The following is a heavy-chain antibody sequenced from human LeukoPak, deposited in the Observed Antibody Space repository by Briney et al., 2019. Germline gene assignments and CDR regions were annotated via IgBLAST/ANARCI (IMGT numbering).Heavy chain of an antibody. Sequence: GGSLRLSCATSGFTFTTFWMHWVRQAPGKGLVWVSRINHDGSSTNYADSVKGRFTISRDNAKNTVFLQMNILRVEDTAVYYCARSTLSFTAYDYLDSWGQGILVTVS. CDR3: ARSTLSFTAYDYLDS. V-gene: IGHV3-74*01. CDR2: INHDGSST. CDR1: GFTFTTFW. D-gene: IGHD5-12*01. J-gene: IGHJ4*02.